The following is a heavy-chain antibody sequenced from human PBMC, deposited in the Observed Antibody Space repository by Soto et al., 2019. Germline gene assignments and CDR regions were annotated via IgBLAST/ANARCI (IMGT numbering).Heavy chain of an antibody. J-gene: IGHJ3*02. V-gene: IGHV1-18*01. Sequence: ASVKVSCKASGYSLTSYGISWVRQAPGQGLEWMGWISAYNGNTNYAQKLQGRVTMTTDTSTSTAYMELRSLRSDDTAVYYCARDTAVAGTQDAFDIWGQGTMVTVSS. CDR3: ARDTAVAGTQDAFDI. D-gene: IGHD6-19*01. CDR1: GYSLTSYG. CDR2: ISAYNGNT.